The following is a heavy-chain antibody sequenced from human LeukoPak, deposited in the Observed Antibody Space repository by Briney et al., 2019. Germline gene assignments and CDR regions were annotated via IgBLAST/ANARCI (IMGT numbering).Heavy chain of an antibody. CDR2: ISSSSSTI. J-gene: IGHJ4*02. CDR1: GFTFSTFA. D-gene: IGHD3-22*01. V-gene: IGHV3-48*01. Sequence: TGGSLRLSCAASGFTFSTFAMIWVRQPPGKGLEWVSYISSSSSTIYYADSVKGRFTISRDNAKNSLYLQMNSLRAEDTAVYYCARGLGVITDDYWGQGTLVTVSS. CDR3: ARGLGVITDDY.